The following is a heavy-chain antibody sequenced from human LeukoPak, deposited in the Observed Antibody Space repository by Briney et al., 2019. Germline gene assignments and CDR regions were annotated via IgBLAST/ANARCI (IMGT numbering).Heavy chain of an antibody. D-gene: IGHD2-15*01. CDR1: GFTFSNYA. CDR2: ISSSSYI. Sequence: GGSLRLSCAASGFTFSNYAMSWVRQAPGKGLEWVSSISSSSYIYYADSVKGRFTISRDNAKNSLYLQMNSLRAEDTAVYYCARDRGIYSGWDAFDIWGQGTMVTVSS. J-gene: IGHJ3*02. CDR3: ARDRGIYSGWDAFDI. V-gene: IGHV3-21*01.